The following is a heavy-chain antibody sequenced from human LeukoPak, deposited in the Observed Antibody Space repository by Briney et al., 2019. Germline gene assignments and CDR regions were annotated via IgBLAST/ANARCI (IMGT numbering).Heavy chain of an antibody. V-gene: IGHV4-4*07. Sequence: AETLSLTCTVSGGSISGYYWSWVRQPAGKGLEWIWRIYTSGSTNYNTPFRSRVTMSVDTSKNQFSLKVSSVTAADTALYYGGGDYGGDLCHYWGQGTLVTVSS. CDR2: IYTSGST. J-gene: IGHJ4*02. CDR3: GGDYGGDLCHY. D-gene: IGHD2-21*02. CDR1: GGSISGYY.